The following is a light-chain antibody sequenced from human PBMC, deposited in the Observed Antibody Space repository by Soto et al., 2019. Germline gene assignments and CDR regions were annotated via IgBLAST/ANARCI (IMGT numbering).Light chain of an antibody. J-gene: IGLJ1*01. Sequence: ALTQPPSASGSPGQSVAISCTGASSDVGGYNYVSWYQQHPGKAPKLMIYEVNKRPSGVPDRFSGSKSGNTASLTVSGLQAEDEADYYCSSYAGSSNVFGTGTKVTVL. CDR3: SSYAGSSNV. CDR1: SSDVGGYNY. V-gene: IGLV2-8*01. CDR2: EVN.